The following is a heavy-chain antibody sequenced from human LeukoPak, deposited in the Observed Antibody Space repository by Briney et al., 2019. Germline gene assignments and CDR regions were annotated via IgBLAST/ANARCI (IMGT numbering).Heavy chain of an antibody. CDR3: ARRRYSGSSQHFDY. V-gene: IGHV3-74*01. Sequence: PGGSLRLSCAASRFTFSTYWMHWVRQAPGKGLVWVSRINSDGSSTDYADSVKGRFTISRDNSKNTLYLQMNSLRAEDTAVYYCARRRYSGSSQHFDYWGLGTLVTVSS. D-gene: IGHD1-26*01. CDR1: RFTFSTYW. CDR2: INSDGSST. J-gene: IGHJ4*02.